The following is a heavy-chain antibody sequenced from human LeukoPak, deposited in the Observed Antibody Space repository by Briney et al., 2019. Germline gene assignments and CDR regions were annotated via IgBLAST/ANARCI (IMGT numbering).Heavy chain of an antibody. CDR1: GFTFSSYA. D-gene: IGHD3-10*01. CDR3: ASGGGRGEFDY. J-gene: IGHJ4*02. V-gene: IGHV3-21*04. CDR2: ISSSSSYI. Sequence: GGSLRLSCAASGFTFSSYAMSWVRQAPGKGLEWVSAISSSSSYIYYADSVKGRFTISRDNAKNSLYLQMNSLRAEDTAVYYCASGGGRGEFDYWGQGTLVTVSS.